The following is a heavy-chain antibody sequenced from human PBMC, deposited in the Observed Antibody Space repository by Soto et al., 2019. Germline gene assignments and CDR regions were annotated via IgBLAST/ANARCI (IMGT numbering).Heavy chain of an antibody. CDR2: IYPGDSDT. CDR1: GYSFTSYW. CDR3: ARSLWSGPYYYYYYMDV. D-gene: IGHD3-3*01. V-gene: IGHV5-51*01. Sequence: PGESLKISCKGSGYSFTSYWIGWVRQMPGKGLEWMGIIYPGDSDTRYSPSFQGQVTISADKSISTAYLQWSSLKASDTAMYYCARSLWSGPYYYYYYMDVWGKGTTVTVSS. J-gene: IGHJ6*03.